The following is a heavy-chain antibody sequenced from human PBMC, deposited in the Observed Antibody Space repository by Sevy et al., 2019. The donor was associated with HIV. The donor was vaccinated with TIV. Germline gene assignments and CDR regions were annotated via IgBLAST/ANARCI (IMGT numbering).Heavy chain of an antibody. V-gene: IGHV3-33*01. Sequence: GGSLRLSCAASGFTFSTYGMHWVRQAPGKGLEWVAVIWFDGSNTYYADSVKGRFTISRDIPKNTLHLQMNSLRAEDTAVYYCARDLEFYDYGDYGPAFMPDYWGQGTLVTGSS. D-gene: IGHD4-17*01. CDR3: ARDLEFYDYGDYGPAFMPDY. CDR2: IWFDGSNT. J-gene: IGHJ4*02. CDR1: GFTFSTYG.